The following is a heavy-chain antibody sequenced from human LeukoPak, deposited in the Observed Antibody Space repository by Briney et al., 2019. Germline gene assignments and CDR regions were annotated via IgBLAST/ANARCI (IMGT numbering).Heavy chain of an antibody. CDR3: SCRVGASSPFDY. J-gene: IGHJ4*02. V-gene: IGHV3-7*01. CDR2: IRQDGSDK. Sequence: GGSLRLSCAASGFTFSSNWMRWLRQAPGKGLEWVAKIRQDGSDKYYVDSVKGRFTISRDNAKNSLYLQMNNLRAEDTAVYYCSCRVGASSPFDYWGQGTLVTVSS. D-gene: IGHD1-26*01. CDR1: GFTFSSNW.